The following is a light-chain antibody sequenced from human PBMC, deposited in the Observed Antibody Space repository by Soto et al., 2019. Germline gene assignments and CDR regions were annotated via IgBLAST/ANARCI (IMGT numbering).Light chain of an antibody. CDR2: KAS. V-gene: IGKV1-5*03. Sequence: DIQMTQSPSTLSASVGDRVAITCPASQSISTWLAWYQQKPGKAPKLLIFKASTLESGVPSRFSGSGSGTEFTLTISSLQPDDFATYYCQQYNSFSRTFCQGTTLEIK. J-gene: IGKJ2*01. CDR1: QSISTW. CDR3: QQYNSFSRT.